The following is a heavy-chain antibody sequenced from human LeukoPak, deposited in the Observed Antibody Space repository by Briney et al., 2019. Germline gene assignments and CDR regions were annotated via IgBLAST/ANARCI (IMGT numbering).Heavy chain of an antibody. Sequence: PGGSLRLSCVASGITFSSYWMTWVRQAPGKGLEWVANINVDGSEKYYVDSVMGRFTISRDNAKNSLYLQINSLRADDTAVYYCARNYYMDVWGKGTTVTVSS. J-gene: IGHJ6*03. CDR2: INVDGSEK. V-gene: IGHV3-7*01. CDR3: ARNYYMDV. CDR1: GITFSSYW.